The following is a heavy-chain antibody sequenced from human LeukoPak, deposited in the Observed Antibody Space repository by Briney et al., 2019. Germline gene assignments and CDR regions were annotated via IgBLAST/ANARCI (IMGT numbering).Heavy chain of an antibody. CDR2: IYYSGST. D-gene: IGHD6-19*01. V-gene: IGHV4-59*01. J-gene: IGHJ5*02. Sequence: SETLSLTCTVSGGSISSYYWSWIRQPPGKGLEWIGYIYYSGSTYYNPSLKSRVTISVDTSKNQFSLKLSSVTAADTAVYYCARTAVAVLGGFDPWGQGTLVTVSS. CDR1: GGSISSYY. CDR3: ARTAVAVLGGFDP.